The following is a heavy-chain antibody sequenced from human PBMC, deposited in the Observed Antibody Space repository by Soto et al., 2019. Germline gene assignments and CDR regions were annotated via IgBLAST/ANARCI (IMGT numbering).Heavy chain of an antibody. CDR3: ARSFYYDSSGHYSVPGYYFDY. CDR1: GFTFTKYA. D-gene: IGHD3-22*01. Sequence: GGSLRLSCAASGFTFTKYAMHWVRQAPGTGLEWVAVISYDGTYNYYADSVKGRFTISRANSNNTLYLQMNSLRADDTAAYYCARSFYYDSSGHYSVPGYYFDYWGQGTLVTVSS. CDR2: ISYDGTYN. V-gene: IGHV3-30-3*01. J-gene: IGHJ4*02.